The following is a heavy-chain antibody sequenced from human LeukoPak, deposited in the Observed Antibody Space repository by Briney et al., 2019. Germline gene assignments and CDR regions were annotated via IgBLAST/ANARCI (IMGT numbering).Heavy chain of an antibody. Sequence: SQTLSLTCTVSGDSISSGGYYWSWIRQPPGKGLEWIGYIYHSGSTYYNPSLESRVSISVDTSKNQFSLKLSSVTAADTALYYCATYDNTGYYFAYWGQGSLVTVSS. CDR3: ATYDNTGYYFAY. CDR2: IYHSGST. J-gene: IGHJ4*02. D-gene: IGHD3-22*01. V-gene: IGHV4-30-2*01. CDR1: GDSISSGGYY.